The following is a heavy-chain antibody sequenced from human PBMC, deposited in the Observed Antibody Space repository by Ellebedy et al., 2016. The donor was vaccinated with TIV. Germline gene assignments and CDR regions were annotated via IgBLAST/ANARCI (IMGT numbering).Heavy chain of an antibody. CDR2: VFSSGYT. CDR1: GGSTGRSF. J-gene: IGHJ4*02. V-gene: IGHV4-59*01. CDR3: ARGYDNTGFYDCPYDH. Sequence: MPSETLSLTCSVSGGSTGRSFWTRIRQSPEKGLEWIGYVFSSGYTNYTPSLESRVTISIDTSKGQFSLRLTSVTAADTAVYYCARGYDNTGFYDCPYDHWGQGTLVTVSS. D-gene: IGHD2-21*02.